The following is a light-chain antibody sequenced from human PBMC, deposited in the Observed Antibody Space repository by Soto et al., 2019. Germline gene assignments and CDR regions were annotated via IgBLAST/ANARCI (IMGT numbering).Light chain of an antibody. V-gene: IGKV3-15*01. CDR1: QSFSSD. CDR3: KQYNNWPQT. CDR2: GAY. J-gene: IGKJ1*01. Sequence: EIVLTQSPGTLSLSPGERATLSYRASQSFSSDYLLWSQQKPGQAPRLLIYGAYTRATGIQARFSGSGSGTEFTLTIRSLQSEDFAVYYCKQYNNWPQTFGQGTKVDI.